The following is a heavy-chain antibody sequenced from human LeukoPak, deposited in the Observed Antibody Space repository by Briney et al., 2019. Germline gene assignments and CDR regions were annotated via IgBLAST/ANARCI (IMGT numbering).Heavy chain of an antibody. CDR1: GFPFSSYW. J-gene: IGHJ6*03. CDR3: ARAWYYYYMDV. CDR2: IKQDGSEK. V-gene: IGHV3-7*01. Sequence: GSLLLCCVVTGFPFSSYWMSWVRQAPGKGLEWVANIKQDGSEKYYVDSVKGRFTISRENAKNSLYLQMNSLRAEDTAVYYCARAWYYYYMDVWGKGTTVTVSS.